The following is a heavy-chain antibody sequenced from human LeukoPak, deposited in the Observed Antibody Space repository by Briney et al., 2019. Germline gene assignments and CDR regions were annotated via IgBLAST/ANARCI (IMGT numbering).Heavy chain of an antibody. V-gene: IGHV3-33*01. Sequence: GRSLRLSCAASGFTFSSYGMHWVRQAPGKGLEWVAVIWYDGSNKYYADSVKGRFTISRDNSKNTLYLQMNSLRAEDTAVYYCATMTTVTPYDYWGQGTLVTVSS. CDR2: IWYDGSNK. J-gene: IGHJ4*02. CDR1: GFTFSSYG. D-gene: IGHD4-17*01. CDR3: ATMTTVTPYDY.